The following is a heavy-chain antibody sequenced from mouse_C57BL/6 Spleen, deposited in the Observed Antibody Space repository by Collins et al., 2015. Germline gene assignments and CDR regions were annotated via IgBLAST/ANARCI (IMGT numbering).Heavy chain of an antibody. V-gene: IGHV1-15*01. CDR3: TRSEVFYYGRSPYYFDY. CDR2: IDPETGGT. D-gene: IGHD1-1*01. CDR1: DYE. J-gene: IGHJ2*01. Sequence: DYEVHWVKQTPVHGLEWIGAIDPETGGTAYNQKFKGKAILTADKSSNTAYMELRSLTSEDSAVHYCTRSEVFYYGRSPYYFDYWGQGTTLTVSS.